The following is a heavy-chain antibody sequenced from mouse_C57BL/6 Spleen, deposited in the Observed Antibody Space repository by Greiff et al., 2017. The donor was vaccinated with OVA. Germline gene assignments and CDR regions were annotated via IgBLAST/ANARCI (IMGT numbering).Heavy chain of an antibody. CDR3: ARSRLDY. CDR2: IYPRDGST. V-gene: IGHV1-85*01. CDR1: GYTFTSYD. J-gene: IGHJ2*01. D-gene: IGHD2-4*01. Sequence: QVQLKESGPELVKPGASVKLSCKASGYTFTSYDLNWVKQRPGQGLEWIGWIYPRDGSTKYNEKFKGKATLTVDTSSSTAYMEIHSMTSEDSAVYFCARSRLDYWGQGTTLTVSS.